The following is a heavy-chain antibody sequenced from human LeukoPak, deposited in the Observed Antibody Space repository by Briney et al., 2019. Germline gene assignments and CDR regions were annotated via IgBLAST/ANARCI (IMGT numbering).Heavy chain of an antibody. CDR3: AREITMVRALGRVKHFDY. V-gene: IGHV4-61*01. CDR1: GGSVSSGSYY. Sequence: SETLSLTCTVSGGSVSSGSYYWSWIRQPPGKGLEWIGYIYYSGSTNYNPSLKSRVTISVDTSKNQFSLKLSSVTAADTAVYYCAREITMVRALGRVKHFDYWGQGTLVTVSS. D-gene: IGHD3-10*01. CDR2: IYYSGST. J-gene: IGHJ4*02.